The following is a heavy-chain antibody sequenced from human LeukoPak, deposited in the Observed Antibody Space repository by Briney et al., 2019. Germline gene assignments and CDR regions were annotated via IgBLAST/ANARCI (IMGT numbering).Heavy chain of an antibody. CDR3: ARGGVSGSDSGILEHDY. CDR1: AFTFSTYS. CDR2: ISSGSSYK. J-gene: IGHJ4*02. Sequence: GGSLRLSCAASAFTFSTYSMNWVRQAPGKGLEWVPSISSGSSYKYYADSVKGRFTIFRDNAKNSLYLQMNSLRAEDTAVYYCARGGVSGSDSGILEHDYWGQGTLVTVSS. D-gene: IGHD1/OR15-1a*01. V-gene: IGHV3-21*01.